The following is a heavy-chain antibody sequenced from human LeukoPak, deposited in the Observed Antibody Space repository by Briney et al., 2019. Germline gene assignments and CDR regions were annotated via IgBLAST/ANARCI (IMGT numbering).Heavy chain of an antibody. V-gene: IGHV1-18*01. CDR2: INAYNGNT. Sequence: ASVKVSCKASGYTFTSYGISWVRQAPGQGLEWMGWINAYNGNTNYARKFQGRVTMTTDTSTSTAYMELRSLRSDDTAVYYCARSGEGEYYFDYWGQGTLVTVSS. J-gene: IGHJ4*02. CDR3: ARSGEGEYYFDY. D-gene: IGHD3-16*01. CDR1: GYTFTSYG.